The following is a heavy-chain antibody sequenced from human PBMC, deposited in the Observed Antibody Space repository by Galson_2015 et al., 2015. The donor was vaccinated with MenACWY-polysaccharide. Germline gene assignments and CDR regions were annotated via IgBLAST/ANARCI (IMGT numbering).Heavy chain of an antibody. CDR1: GYTFTSYG. CDR3: ARYDDVVVVPAARASYGTDD. J-gene: IGHJ6*02. Sequence: SVKVSCKASGYTFTSYGISWVRQAPGQGLEWMGWISAYNGNANYAQKLQGRVTMTTDTSTSTAYMELRSLRSDDTAVYYCARYDDVVVVPAARASYGTDDSGPGTP. CDR2: ISAYNGNA. D-gene: IGHD2-2*01. V-gene: IGHV1-18*01.